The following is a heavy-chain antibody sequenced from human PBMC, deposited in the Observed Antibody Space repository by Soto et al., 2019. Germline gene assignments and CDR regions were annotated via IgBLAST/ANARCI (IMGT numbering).Heavy chain of an antibody. CDR2: IYYSGST. D-gene: IGHD6-13*01. Sequence: SETLSLTCTVSGGSISSYYWSWIRQPLGKGLEWIGYIYYSGSTNYNPSLKSRVTISVDTSKNQFSLKLSSVTAADTAVYYCARGGSSWSYYYYYYYGMDVWGQGTTVTVSS. CDR1: GGSISSYY. J-gene: IGHJ6*02. V-gene: IGHV4-59*01. CDR3: ARGGSSWSYYYYYYYGMDV.